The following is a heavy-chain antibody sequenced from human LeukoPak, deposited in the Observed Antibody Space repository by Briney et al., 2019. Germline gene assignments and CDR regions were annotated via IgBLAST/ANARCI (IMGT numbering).Heavy chain of an antibody. CDR3: ATGESFDYIWGSFRHSVH. J-gene: IGHJ4*02. V-gene: IGHV4-39*01. D-gene: IGHD3-16*02. CDR2: VFYTGST. Sequence: PSETLSLTCTVSGGSISSSTYYWGWIRQSPGKGLDWIGSVFYTGSTYYKPSLKSRVTISVDTSRDQFSLKLSSVTAADTAVYYCATGESFDYIWGSFRHSVHWGQGTLVTVSS. CDR1: GGSISSSTYY.